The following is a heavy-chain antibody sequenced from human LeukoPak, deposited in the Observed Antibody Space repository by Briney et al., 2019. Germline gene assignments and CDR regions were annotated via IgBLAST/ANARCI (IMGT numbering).Heavy chain of an antibody. J-gene: IGHJ4*02. CDR3: ARDYCSGGTCHYSDY. Sequence: GGSLRPSCAASGFTFRAYWMHWVRQAPGRGLEWVSRINTDGTTTAYADSVKGRFTISRDNAKNTLYLQVNSLRAEDTAVYFCARDYCSGGTCHYSDYWGQGTLVTVSS. D-gene: IGHD2-15*01. CDR1: GFTFRAYW. V-gene: IGHV3-74*01. CDR2: INTDGTTT.